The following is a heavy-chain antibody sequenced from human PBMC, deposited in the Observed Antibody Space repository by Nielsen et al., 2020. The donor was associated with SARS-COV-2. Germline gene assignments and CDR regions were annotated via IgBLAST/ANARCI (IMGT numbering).Heavy chain of an antibody. CDR2: ISGSGGST. D-gene: IGHD2-2*01. CDR3: VSQGVCSSTSCYGIMDY. V-gene: IGHV3-23*01. CDR1: GFTFSSYA. Sequence: GGSLRLSCAASGFTFSSYAMSWVRQAPGKGLEGVSAISGSGGSTYYADSVKGRFTISRDNAKNSLYLQMNSLRAEDTAVYYCVSQGVCSSTSCYGIMDYWGQGTLVTVSS. J-gene: IGHJ4*02.